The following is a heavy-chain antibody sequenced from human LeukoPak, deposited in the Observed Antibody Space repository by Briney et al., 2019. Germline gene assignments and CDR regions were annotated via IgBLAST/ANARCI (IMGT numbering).Heavy chain of an antibody. Sequence: PSQTLSLTCTVSGGSISSGGYYWSWIRQHPGKGLEWIGYIYYSGSTYYNPSLKSRVTISVDTSKNQFSLKLSSVTAADTAVYYCAREVANGDLTGDYWGQGTLVTVSS. D-gene: IGHD4-17*01. CDR2: IYYSGST. CDR3: AREVANGDLTGDY. V-gene: IGHV4-31*03. CDR1: GGSISSGGYY. J-gene: IGHJ4*02.